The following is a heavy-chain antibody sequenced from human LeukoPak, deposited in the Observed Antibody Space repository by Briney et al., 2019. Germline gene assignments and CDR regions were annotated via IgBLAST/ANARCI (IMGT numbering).Heavy chain of an antibody. J-gene: IGHJ4*02. Sequence: ASVKVSCKASGYTFSSNHIHWVRQAPGQGLEWMGIINPSGGSATHAQKFQGRVTMTSDTSTSTVYMELSSLRSEDTAVYYCARGTHDGDYWGQGTLVTVSS. CDR3: ARGTHDGDY. CDR2: INPSGGSA. D-gene: IGHD3-3*01. V-gene: IGHV1-46*01. CDR1: GYTFSSNH.